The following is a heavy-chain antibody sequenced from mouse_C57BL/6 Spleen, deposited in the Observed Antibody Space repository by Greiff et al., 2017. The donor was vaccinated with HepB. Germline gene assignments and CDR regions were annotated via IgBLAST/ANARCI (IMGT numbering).Heavy chain of an antibody. Sequence: VQLKESGPGMVKPSQSLSLTCTVTGYSITSGYDWHWIRHFPGNKLEWMGYISYSGSTNYNPSLKSRISITHDTSKNHFFLKLNSVTTEDTATYYWARREWGYLGAMDYWGQGTSVTVSS. J-gene: IGHJ4*01. CDR2: ISYSGST. D-gene: IGHD2-3*01. CDR3: ARREWGYLGAMDY. CDR1: GYSITSGYD. V-gene: IGHV3-1*01.